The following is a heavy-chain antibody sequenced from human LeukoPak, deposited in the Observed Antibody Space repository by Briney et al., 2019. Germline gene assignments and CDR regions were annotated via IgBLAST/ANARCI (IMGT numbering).Heavy chain of an antibody. CDR3: ARDGGYCSGGNCFGAFDI. Sequence: SETLSLTCAVCGVSISSDNWWTWVRQPPGKGLEWIGETHRSGDTYYNPSLKSRVTISIDTSKNQFSLKLSSVTAADTAVYYCARDGGYCSGGNCFGAFDIWGQGTMVTVSS. CDR1: GVSISSDNW. D-gene: IGHD2-15*01. CDR2: THRSGDT. J-gene: IGHJ3*02. V-gene: IGHV4-55*08.